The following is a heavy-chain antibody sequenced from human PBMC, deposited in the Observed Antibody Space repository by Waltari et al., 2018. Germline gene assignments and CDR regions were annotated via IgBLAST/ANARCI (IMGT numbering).Heavy chain of an antibody. D-gene: IGHD6-13*01. CDR2: IYYSGST. CDR1: GGSISSSSYY. J-gene: IGHJ4*02. CDR3: ARQGNSSSHWGFDY. V-gene: IGHV4-39*01. Sequence: QLQLQESGPGLVKPSETLSLTCTVSGGSISSSSYYWGWIRQPPGKGLEWIGSIYYSGSTYYNPSLKSRVTISVDTSKNQFSLKLSSVTAADTAVYYCARQGNSSSHWGFDYWGQGTLVTVSS.